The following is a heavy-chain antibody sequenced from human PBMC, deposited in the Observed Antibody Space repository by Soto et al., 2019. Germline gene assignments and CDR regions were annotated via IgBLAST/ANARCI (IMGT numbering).Heavy chain of an antibody. Sequence: QVQLQESGPGLVKPSETLSLTCTVSGGSISSYYWSWIRQPPGKGLEWIGYIYYSGSTNYNPSLKSRVTISVDTSKNQFSLKLSSVTAADTAVYYCARGGGLGYGDLATGHWGQGTLVTVSS. CDR2: IYYSGST. CDR3: ARGGGLGYGDLATGH. V-gene: IGHV4-59*01. D-gene: IGHD4-17*01. J-gene: IGHJ4*02. CDR1: GGSISSYY.